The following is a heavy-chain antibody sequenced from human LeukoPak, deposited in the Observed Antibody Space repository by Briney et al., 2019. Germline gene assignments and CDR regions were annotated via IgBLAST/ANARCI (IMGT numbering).Heavy chain of an antibody. CDR2: ISSSGSYI. CDR3: ARDGRGLGNYFDY. CDR1: GFTFSSYS. J-gene: IGHJ4*02. V-gene: IGHV3-21*01. Sequence: PGGSLRLSCAASGFTFSSYSMNWVRQAPGKGLEWVSSISSSGSYIYYADSVKGRFTISRDNAKNSLYLQMNSLRAEDTAVYYCARDGRGLGNYFDYWGQGTLVTVSS. D-gene: IGHD3-10*01.